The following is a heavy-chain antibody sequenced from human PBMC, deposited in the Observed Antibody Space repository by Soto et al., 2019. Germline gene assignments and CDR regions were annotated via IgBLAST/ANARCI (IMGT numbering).Heavy chain of an antibody. J-gene: IGHJ5*02. CDR2: IYWDGDN. Sequence: SGPTLVNPTQPLTLTCTFSGFSLNTSGVGEGWIRQPPGKALEWLALIYWDGDNRYSPSLKSRLTITKDTSKNQVVLTMTNMDPVDTATYYCVHRGGLHTTVHSDLGFDPWGQGALVTVSS. V-gene: IGHV2-5*02. CDR3: VHRGGLHTTVHSDLGFDP. CDR1: GFSLNTSGVG. D-gene: IGHD1-1*01.